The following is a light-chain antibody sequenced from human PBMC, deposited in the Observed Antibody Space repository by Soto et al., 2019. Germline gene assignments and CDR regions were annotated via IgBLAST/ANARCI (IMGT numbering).Light chain of an antibody. CDR3: QQRSNWPT. CDR1: QSASSSY. Sequence: EIVLTQSPGTLSLSPGERATLSCRASQSASSSYLAWYQQKPGQAPRLLIYGASSRATGIPARFSGSGSGTDFTLTISSLEPEDFAVYYCQQRSNWPTFGQGTKVDIK. CDR2: GAS. V-gene: IGKV3D-20*02. J-gene: IGKJ1*01.